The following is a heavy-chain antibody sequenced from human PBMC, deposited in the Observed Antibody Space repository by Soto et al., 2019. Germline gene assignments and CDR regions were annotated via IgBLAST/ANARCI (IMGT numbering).Heavy chain of an antibody. V-gene: IGHV1-46*01. CDR3: ARPTVVGATVRYFFDY. CDR1: GYTFTSYY. J-gene: IGHJ4*01. CDR2: INPGGGST. D-gene: IGHD1-26*01. Sequence: ASLKVSCKASGYTFTSYYIHWVRQAPGQGLEWMGVINPGGGSTNYAQKFKGRLTMTRDTSTSTVYMELSSLRSEDTAVYYCARPTVVGATVRYFFDYWGQGTLVTVSS.